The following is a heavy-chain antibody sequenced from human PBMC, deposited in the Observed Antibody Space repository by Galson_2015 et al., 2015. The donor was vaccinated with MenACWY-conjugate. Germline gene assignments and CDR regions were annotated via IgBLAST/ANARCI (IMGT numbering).Heavy chain of an antibody. Sequence: ATLSLTCSVPGASISTDYWRWLRQPPGRGLEWIGYIHYSGSTKYNPSLKTRITMSLDTSENQFSLKLSSVTAADTAVYYCARWVAVKMIEYCGQGTLVTVSS. V-gene: IGHV4-59*01. CDR2: IHYSGST. CDR1: GASISTDY. CDR3: ARWVAVKMIEY. J-gene: IGHJ4*02. D-gene: IGHD6-19*01.